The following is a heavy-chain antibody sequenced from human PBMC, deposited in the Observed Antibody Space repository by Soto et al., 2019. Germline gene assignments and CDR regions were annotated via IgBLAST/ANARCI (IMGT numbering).Heavy chain of an antibody. Sequence: SVKVSCKASGGTFSSYAISWVRQAPGQGLEWMGGIIPIFGTANYAQKFQGRVTITADESTSTAYMELSSLRSEDTAVYYCARGIQLWSPKIKYYYYGMDVWGQGTTVTAP. V-gene: IGHV1-69*13. CDR3: ARGIQLWSPKIKYYYYGMDV. D-gene: IGHD5-18*01. CDR2: IIPIFGTA. CDR1: GGTFSSYA. J-gene: IGHJ6*02.